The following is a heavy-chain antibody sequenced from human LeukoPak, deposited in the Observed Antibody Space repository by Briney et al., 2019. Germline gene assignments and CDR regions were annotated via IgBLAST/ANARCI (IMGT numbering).Heavy chain of an antibody. J-gene: IGHJ4*02. Sequence: GSLSLSCAASGFTFISFWMHWVRQAPGKGLVWVSRINSVGSSTSYADSVKGRFTISRDNAKNTLYLQMNSLRAEDTAVCYCARERTSGWDAFDFWGQGTLVTVSS. D-gene: IGHD6-19*01. V-gene: IGHV3-74*01. CDR3: ARERTSGWDAFDF. CDR2: INSVGSST. CDR1: GFTFISFW.